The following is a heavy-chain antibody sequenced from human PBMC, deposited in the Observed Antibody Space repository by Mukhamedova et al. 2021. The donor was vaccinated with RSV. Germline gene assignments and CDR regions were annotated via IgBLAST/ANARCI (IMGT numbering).Heavy chain of an antibody. J-gene: IGHJ4*02. V-gene: IGHV1-18*01. Sequence: APGQGLEWIGWISTNNGDTNLAQTLQARVTMTTDTSTSTAYMEVRSLSSDDTAVYYCSRAPGGYSYVFDYWGPGTLVTVSS. CDR2: ISTNNGDT. CDR3: SRAPGGYSYVFDY. D-gene: IGHD5-18*01.